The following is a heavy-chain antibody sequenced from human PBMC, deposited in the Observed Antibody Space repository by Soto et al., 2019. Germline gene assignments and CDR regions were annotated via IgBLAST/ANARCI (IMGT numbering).Heavy chain of an antibody. J-gene: IGHJ3*02. Sequence: TLSLTCTVSGGSVSSGAYYWTWIRRRPGKGLEWIGYIYYSGSTYYSPSLKSRLSISLDTSKNQFSLRLSSVTAADTAMYYCARARLRAVYAFDIWGQGTMVTVSS. CDR1: GGSVSSGAYY. CDR3: ARARLRAVYAFDI. V-gene: IGHV4-31*03. D-gene: IGHD5-12*01. CDR2: IYYSGST.